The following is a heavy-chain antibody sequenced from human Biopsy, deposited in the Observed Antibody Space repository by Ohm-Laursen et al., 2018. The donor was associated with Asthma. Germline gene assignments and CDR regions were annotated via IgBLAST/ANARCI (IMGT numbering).Heavy chain of an antibody. Sequence: SLSLSCAASGFMFRSFGMYWVRQAPGKGLEWVAVISYDGNHKFYEDSAKGRFTISRDNSKNTLYLQMNSLRTEDTAVYYCAKRRGYSGHDNDYWGQGTLVIVSS. CDR3: AKRRGYSGHDNDY. V-gene: IGHV3-30*18. CDR2: ISYDGNHK. D-gene: IGHD5-12*01. J-gene: IGHJ4*02. CDR1: GFMFRSFG.